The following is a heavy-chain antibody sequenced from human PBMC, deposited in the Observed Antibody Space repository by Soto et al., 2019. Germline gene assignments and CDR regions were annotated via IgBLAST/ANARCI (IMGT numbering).Heavy chain of an antibody. J-gene: IGHJ3*02. V-gene: IGHV3-66*01. D-gene: IGHD2-2*01. CDR1: GFTVSSNY. CDR2: IYSGGST. Sequence: GESLKISCAASGFTVSSNYMSWVRQAPGKGLEWVSVIYSGGSTYYADSVKGRFTISRDNSKNTLYLQMNSLRAEGTAVYYWARVKVGGLGYCSSTSCPGAFDIWGQGTMVTVSS. CDR3: ARVKVGGLGYCSSTSCPGAFDI.